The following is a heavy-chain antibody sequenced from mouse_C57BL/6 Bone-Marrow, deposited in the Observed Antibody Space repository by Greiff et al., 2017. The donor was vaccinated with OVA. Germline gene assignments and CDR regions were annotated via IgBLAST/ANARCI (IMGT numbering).Heavy chain of an antibody. V-gene: IGHV14-3*01. J-gene: IGHJ4*01. CDR1: GFNITNTT. CDR2: IDPANGNT. Sequence: VQLQQSVAELVWPGASVKLSCTAPGFNITNTTMHWVKQRPVQGLEWIGRIDPANGNTKYTPKFQGKATITADTSSNTAYLQLSSLTSEDTAISYSARMIYGNYAMDYWGQGTSVTVSS. CDR3: ARMIYGNYAMDY. D-gene: IGHD2-1*01.